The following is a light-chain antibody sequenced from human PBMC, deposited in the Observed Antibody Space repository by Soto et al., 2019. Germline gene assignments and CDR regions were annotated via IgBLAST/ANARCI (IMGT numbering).Light chain of an antibody. CDR2: LNSDGSH. CDR1: SGHSNYA. V-gene: IGLV4-69*02. J-gene: IGLJ2*01. Sequence: QAVVTQSPSASASLGASVKLTCTLSSGHSNYAIAWHQQQPEKGPRYLMKLNSDGSHSKGDEIPDRFSGSSSGAERYLTISSLQSEDEADYYCQTWGTGVVFGGGTKVTVL. CDR3: QTWGTGVV.